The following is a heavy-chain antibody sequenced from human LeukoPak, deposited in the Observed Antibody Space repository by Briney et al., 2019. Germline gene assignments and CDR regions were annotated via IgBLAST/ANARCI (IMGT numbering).Heavy chain of an antibody. D-gene: IGHD2-15*01. J-gene: IGHJ4*02. CDR2: ITSEGSST. Sequence: GGSLRLSCAVPGFTLTSYWMHWVRQVPGKGLVWVSRITSEGSSTSYADSVKGRFTISRDNAKNTLYLRMNSLRAEDTAVYYCARGSSVVALDWGQGTLVTVSS. CDR1: GFTLTSYW. V-gene: IGHV3-74*01. CDR3: ARGSSVVALD.